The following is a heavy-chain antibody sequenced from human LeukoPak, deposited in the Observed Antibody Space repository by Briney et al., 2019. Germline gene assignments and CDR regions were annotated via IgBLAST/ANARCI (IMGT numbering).Heavy chain of an antibody. CDR3: AADVGDAGIILQN. CDR1: GFTFSSNG. Sequence: GGSLRLSCAASGFTFSSNGMHWVRQSPGKGLEWVAFLRGIGTPKYYADSVKGRFTISRDTSMNTLYLQMNSLRTEDTAIYYCAADVGDAGIILQNWGPGTLVTVSS. J-gene: IGHJ4*02. CDR2: LRGIGTPK. V-gene: IGHV3-30*02. D-gene: IGHD3-16*01.